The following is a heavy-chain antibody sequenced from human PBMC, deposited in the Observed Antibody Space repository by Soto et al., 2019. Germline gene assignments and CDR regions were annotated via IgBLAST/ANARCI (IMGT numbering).Heavy chain of an antibody. Sequence: PGGSLRLSCAASGFTFSSYWMSWVRQAPGKGLEWVANIKQDGSEKYYVDSVKGRFTISRDNAENSLYLQMNSLRAEDTAVYYCARDGYSYGFNYYFDYWGQGTLVTVSS. V-gene: IGHV3-7*01. J-gene: IGHJ4*02. CDR3: ARDGYSYGFNYYFDY. CDR1: GFTFSSYW. D-gene: IGHD5-18*01. CDR2: IKQDGSEK.